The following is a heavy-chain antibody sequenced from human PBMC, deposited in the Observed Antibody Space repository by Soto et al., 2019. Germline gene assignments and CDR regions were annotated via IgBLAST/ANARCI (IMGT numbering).Heavy chain of an antibody. D-gene: IGHD3-3*01. V-gene: IGHV3-30-3*01. CDR2: ISYDGSNK. Sequence: GGSLRLSCAASGFTFSSYAMHWVRQAPGKGLEWVAVISYDGSNKYYADSVKGRFTISRDNSKNTLYLQMNSLRAEDTAVYYCAARITIFAAQSVWGKGTTVTVSS. CDR1: GFTFSSYA. J-gene: IGHJ6*04. CDR3: AARITIFAAQSV.